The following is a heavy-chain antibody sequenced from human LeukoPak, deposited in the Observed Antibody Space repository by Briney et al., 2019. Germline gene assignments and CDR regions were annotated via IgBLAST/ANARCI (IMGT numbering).Heavy chain of an antibody. D-gene: IGHD3-10*01. Sequence: GGSLRLSCAASGFTFDDYAMHWVRQAPGKGLEWVSAVSGSGGSTYYADSVKGRFTISRDNSKNTLYLQMNSLRAEDTAVYYCAKAPVITMVRGVKAFDYWGQGTLVTVSS. V-gene: IGHV3-23*01. J-gene: IGHJ4*02. CDR2: VSGSGGST. CDR3: AKAPVITMVRGVKAFDY. CDR1: GFTFDDYA.